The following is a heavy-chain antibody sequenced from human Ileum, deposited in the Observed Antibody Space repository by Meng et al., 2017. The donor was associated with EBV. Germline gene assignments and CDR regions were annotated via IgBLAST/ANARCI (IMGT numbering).Heavy chain of an antibody. CDR2: IIPALGTP. D-gene: IGHD3-10*01. J-gene: IGHJ4*02. V-gene: IGHV1-69*06. CDR3: ARGTGADY. Sequence: QVKCVHSGPEVKNTGSAVKVYCKSSGSTFSVYGITWVRQAPGQGLEWMGGIIPALGTPKCARKFQDRLTITADKSTSTGYMELHSLTSNDTAVYFCARGTGADYWGQGTLVTVSS. CDR1: GSTFSVYG.